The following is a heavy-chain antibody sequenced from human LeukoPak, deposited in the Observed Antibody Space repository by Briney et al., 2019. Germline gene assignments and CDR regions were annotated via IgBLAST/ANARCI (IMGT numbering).Heavy chain of an antibody. CDR3: ARVTSGRYAFDY. J-gene: IGHJ4*02. CDR2: IHSSGNT. V-gene: IGHV4-59*10. CDR1: GGSFSGYY. D-gene: IGHD6-19*01. Sequence: SETLSLTCAVYGGSFSGYYWSWIRQPAGKGLEWIGRIHSSGNTNYNPSLKSRVTMSVDTSKNQFSLRLNSVTAADTAVYYCARVTSGRYAFDYWGQGTLVTVSS.